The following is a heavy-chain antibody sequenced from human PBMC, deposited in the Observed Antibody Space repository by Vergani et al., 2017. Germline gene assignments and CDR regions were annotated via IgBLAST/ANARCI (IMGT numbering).Heavy chain of an antibody. J-gene: IGHJ6*02. CDR1: GGTFSSSA. CDR2: IIPIFDTA. CDR3: ARAQAAAGDPYYYYYGMDV. Sequence: QVQLVQSGAEVKKPGSSVKVSCKASGGTFSSSAINWVRQAPGQGLEWMGGIIPIFDTADYAQKFQGRLTITADESTSTAYMELSSLRSEDTAVYYCARAQAAAGDPYYYYYGMDVWGQGTTVTVSS. D-gene: IGHD6-13*01. V-gene: IGHV1-69*01.